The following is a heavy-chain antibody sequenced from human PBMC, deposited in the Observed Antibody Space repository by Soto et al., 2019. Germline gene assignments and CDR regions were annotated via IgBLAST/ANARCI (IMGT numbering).Heavy chain of an antibody. Sequence: QVQLQESGPGLVKPSETLSLTCTVSGGSISSYYWSWIRQPPGKGLEWIGYIYYSGSTNYNPSLKSRVTISVDTSKNQFSLKLSSVTAADTAVYYCARWYSYGLRYFDLWGRGTLVTVSS. V-gene: IGHV4-59*01. CDR2: IYYSGST. CDR1: GGSISSYY. CDR3: ARWYSYGLRYFDL. D-gene: IGHD5-18*01. J-gene: IGHJ2*01.